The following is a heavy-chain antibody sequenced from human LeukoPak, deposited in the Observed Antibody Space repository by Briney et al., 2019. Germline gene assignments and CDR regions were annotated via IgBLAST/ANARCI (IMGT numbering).Heavy chain of an antibody. CDR2: VFYNGAT. Sequence: PSETLSLTCIVSGGSISSSIYYCAWVRQPPGKGLEWIGTVFYNGATQYSPSLRSRVTISIDTSTNQFSLKLTSVTAADTALYYCARRAGPLDYWGQGTLVTVSS. CDR3: ARRAGPLDY. CDR1: GGSISSSIYY. J-gene: IGHJ4*02. D-gene: IGHD6-13*01. V-gene: IGHV4-39*07.